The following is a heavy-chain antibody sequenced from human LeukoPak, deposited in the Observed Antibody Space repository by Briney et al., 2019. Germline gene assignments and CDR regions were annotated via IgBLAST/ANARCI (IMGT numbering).Heavy chain of an antibody. Sequence: GASVKVSCKASGYTFTSYGISWVRQARGQGLEWMGWISAYNGNTNYAQKLQGRVTMTTDASTSTAYMELRSLRSDDTAVYYCARVPSSGGSGSFDYWGQGTLVTVSS. CDR1: GYTFTSYG. D-gene: IGHD3-10*01. CDR2: ISAYNGNT. CDR3: ARVPSSGGSGSFDY. J-gene: IGHJ4*02. V-gene: IGHV1-18*01.